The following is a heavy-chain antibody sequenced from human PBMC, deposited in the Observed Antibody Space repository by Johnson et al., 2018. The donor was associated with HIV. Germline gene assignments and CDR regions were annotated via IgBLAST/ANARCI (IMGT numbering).Heavy chain of an antibody. J-gene: IGHJ3*02. D-gene: IGHD3-3*01. CDR2: IRGSGGRT. CDR1: GFTFNNYW. Sequence: VQLVESGGDLVQPGGSLRLSCAASGFTFNNYWMSWVRQAPGKGLEWVSAIRGSGGRTYYADSVKVRFTISRDNSKNTLYLQMNSLSAEDTAVYYCAKVGGVVIFSQVVDAFDIWGQGTMVTVSS. V-gene: IGHV3-23*04. CDR3: AKVGGVVIFSQVVDAFDI.